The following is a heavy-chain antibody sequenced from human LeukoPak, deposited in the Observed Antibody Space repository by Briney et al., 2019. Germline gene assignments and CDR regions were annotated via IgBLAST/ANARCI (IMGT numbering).Heavy chain of an antibody. CDR2: IKQDGSDK. CDR1: GFTFRNYW. Sequence: GGSLRLSCATSGFTFRNYWMSWVRQAPEKGLEWVANIKQDGSDKYYVDSVKGRFTISRDNAKNSLFLQMNSLRAEDTAVYYCARDFFDKWGQGTLVTVSS. J-gene: IGHJ4*02. V-gene: IGHV3-7*04. CDR3: ARDFFDK.